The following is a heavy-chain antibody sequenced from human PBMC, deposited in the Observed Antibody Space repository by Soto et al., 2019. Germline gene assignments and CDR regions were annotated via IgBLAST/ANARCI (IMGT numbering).Heavy chain of an antibody. D-gene: IGHD2-15*01. Sequence: PSETLSLTCTVSGGSISSYYWSWIRQPPGKGLEWIGYIYYSGSTNYNPSLKSRVTISVDTSKNQFSLKLSSVTAADTAVYYCARHGGIVVVVDKHAFDIWGQGTMVTVS. CDR1: GGSISSYY. CDR2: IYYSGST. CDR3: ARHGGIVVVVDKHAFDI. J-gene: IGHJ3*02. V-gene: IGHV4-59*08.